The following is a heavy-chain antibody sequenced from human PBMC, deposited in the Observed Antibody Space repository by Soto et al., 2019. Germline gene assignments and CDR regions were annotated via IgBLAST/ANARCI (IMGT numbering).Heavy chain of an antibody. D-gene: IGHD3-22*01. CDR2: IIPIFGTA. J-gene: IGHJ4*02. V-gene: IGHV1-69*12. CDR3: ARLSGLNDYYDSSGYSHFDY. CDR1: GGTFSSYA. Sequence: QVQLVQSGAEVKKPGSSVKVSCKASGGTFSSYAISWVRQAPGQGLEWMGGIIPIFGTANYAQKFQGRVTITADESTSTAYMELSSLRSEDTAVYYCARLSGLNDYYDSSGYSHFDYWGQGTLVTVSS.